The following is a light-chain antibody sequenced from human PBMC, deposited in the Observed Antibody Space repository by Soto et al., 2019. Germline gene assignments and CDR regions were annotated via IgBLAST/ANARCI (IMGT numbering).Light chain of an antibody. J-gene: IGKJ1*01. V-gene: IGKV1-5*03. CDR2: MSS. Sequence: DIQMTQSPSTLSASVGDRVTITCRASQNVDSWLAWYQQKPGKAPKLLIYMSSSLESGVPSRFSGSGSGTEFTLTVSGLQPDDFATYYCQQYSHYPWTFGQGTKVEIK. CDR1: QNVDSW. CDR3: QQYSHYPWT.